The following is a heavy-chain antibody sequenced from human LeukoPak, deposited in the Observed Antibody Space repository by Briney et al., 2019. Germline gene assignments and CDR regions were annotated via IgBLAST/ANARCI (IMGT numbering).Heavy chain of an antibody. CDR1: GFTFSSYG. J-gene: IGHJ4*02. CDR3: AKARWPGGLLRYFDWLLHYDY. V-gene: IGHV3-30*02. Sequence: PGGSLRLSCAASGFTFSSYGMHWVRQAPGKGLEWVAFIRYDGSNKYYADSVKGRFTISRDNSKNTLYLQMNSLRAEDTAVYYCAKARWPGGLLRYFDWLLHYDYWGQGTLVTVSS. D-gene: IGHD3-9*01. CDR2: IRYDGSNK.